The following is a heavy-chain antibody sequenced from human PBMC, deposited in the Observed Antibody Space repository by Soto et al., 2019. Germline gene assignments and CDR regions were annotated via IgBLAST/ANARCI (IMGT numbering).Heavy chain of an antibody. CDR2: IIPIFGTA. V-gene: IGHV1-69*13. J-gene: IGHJ3*02. Sequence: SVKVSCKASGGTFSSYAISWVRQAPGQGLEWMGGIIPIFGTANYAQKFQGRVTITADESTSTAYMELSSLRSEDTAVYYCARGSTKLGVTTVVMDAFDIWGQGTMVTVS. D-gene: IGHD4-17*01. CDR1: GGTFSSYA. CDR3: ARGSTKLGVTTVVMDAFDI.